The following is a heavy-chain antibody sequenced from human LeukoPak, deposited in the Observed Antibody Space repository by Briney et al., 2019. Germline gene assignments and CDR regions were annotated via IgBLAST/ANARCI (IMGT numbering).Heavy chain of an antibody. J-gene: IGHJ4*02. CDR3: ARDRQGIAAYYFYN. CDR1: GFTFSSYG. V-gene: IGHV3-33*01. CDR2: IWYDGSNK. Sequence: GGSLRLSCAASGFTFSSYGMHWVRQAPGKGLEWVAVIWYDGSNKYYADSVKGRFTISRDNSKNTLYLQMNSLRAEDTAVYYCARDRQGIAAYYFYNWGQGTRVTVPS. D-gene: IGHD6-25*01.